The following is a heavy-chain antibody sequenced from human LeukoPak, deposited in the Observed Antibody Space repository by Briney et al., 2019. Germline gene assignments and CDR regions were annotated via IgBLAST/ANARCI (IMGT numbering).Heavy chain of an antibody. Sequence: ASVKVSCKASGYTFTGYYMHWVRQAPGQGLEWMGWINPNSGGTNYAQKFQGRVTMTTDTSTSTAYMELRSLRSEDTAVYYCASGRTDIVVVPATLRNYYFDYWGQGTLVTVSS. CDR2: INPNSGGT. D-gene: IGHD2-2*01. CDR1: GYTFTGYY. V-gene: IGHV1-2*02. CDR3: ASGRTDIVVVPATLRNYYFDY. J-gene: IGHJ4*02.